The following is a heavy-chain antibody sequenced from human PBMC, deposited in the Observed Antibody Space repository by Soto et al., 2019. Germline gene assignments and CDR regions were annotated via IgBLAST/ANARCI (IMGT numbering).Heavy chain of an antibody. CDR1: GFTFSSYG. D-gene: IGHD1-1*01. Sequence: GGSLRLSCAASGFTFSSYGMHWVRQAPGKGLEWVAVISYDGSNKYYADSVKGRFTISRDNSKNTLYLQMNSLRAEDTAVYYCAKDRTDTIDYWGQGTLVTVSS. J-gene: IGHJ4*02. V-gene: IGHV3-30*18. CDR3: AKDRTDTIDY. CDR2: ISYDGSNK.